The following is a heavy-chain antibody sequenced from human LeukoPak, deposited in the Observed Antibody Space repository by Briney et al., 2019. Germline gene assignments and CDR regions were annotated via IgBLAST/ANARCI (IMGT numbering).Heavy chain of an antibody. Sequence: PGGSLRLSCAASGFTFSSYSMNWVREAPGKGLEWVSSISSSSSYIYYADSVKGRFTISRDNAKNSLYLQMNSLRAEDTAVYYCARVTITYFDWFKAPDAFDIWGQGTMVTVSS. V-gene: IGHV3-21*01. D-gene: IGHD3-9*01. CDR2: ISSSSSYI. CDR1: GFTFSSYS. CDR3: ARVTITYFDWFKAPDAFDI. J-gene: IGHJ3*02.